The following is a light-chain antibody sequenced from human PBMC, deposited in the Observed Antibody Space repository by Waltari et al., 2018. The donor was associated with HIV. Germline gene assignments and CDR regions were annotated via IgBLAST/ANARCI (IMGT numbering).Light chain of an antibody. J-gene: IGLJ2*01. V-gene: IGLV1-44*01. CDR2: GNT. CDR1: KHNIGSNT. Sequence: QSVLTQPPSASGTPGPRVTIPCSVRKHNIGSNTVNWSQQLPGTAPKLLIYGNTQPPSGVSDRFSGSKSGTSASLAISGLQSEDEADYYCAAWDDSLNGEVVFGGGTKLTVL. CDR3: AAWDDSLNGEVV.